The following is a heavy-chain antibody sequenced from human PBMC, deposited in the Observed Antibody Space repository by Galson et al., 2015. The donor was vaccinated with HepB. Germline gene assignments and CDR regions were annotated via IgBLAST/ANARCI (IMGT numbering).Heavy chain of an antibody. CDR3: ATMEYDFWRGDYYYYYMDV. D-gene: IGHD3-3*01. CDR2: INAGNGNT. V-gene: IGHV1-3*01. J-gene: IGHJ6*03. CDR1: GYTFTSYA. Sequence: SVKVSCKASGYTFTSYAMHWVRQAPGQRLEWMGWINAGNGNTKYSQKFQGRVTITRDTSASTAYMELSSLRSEDTAVYYCATMEYDFWRGDYYYYYMDVWGKGTTVTVSS.